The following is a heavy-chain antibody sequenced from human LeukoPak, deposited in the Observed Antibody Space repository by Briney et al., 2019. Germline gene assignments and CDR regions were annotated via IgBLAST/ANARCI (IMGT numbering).Heavy chain of an antibody. CDR3: ARIGWSGQQDY. Sequence: KPSETLSLTCTVSGISISSYYWSWIRQPPGKGLEWIGYIYYSGSTNYNPSLKSRVIMSVDTSKKQFSLKLSSVTAADTAVYHCARIGWSGQQDYWGQGTLVTVSS. CDR1: GISISSYY. J-gene: IGHJ4*02. CDR2: IYYSGST. V-gene: IGHV4-59*01. D-gene: IGHD3-3*01.